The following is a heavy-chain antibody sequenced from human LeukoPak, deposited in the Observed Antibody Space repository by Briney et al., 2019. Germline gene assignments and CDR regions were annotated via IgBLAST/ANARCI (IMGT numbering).Heavy chain of an antibody. J-gene: IGHJ4*02. D-gene: IGHD1-1*01. CDR1: GGSISSGGYY. V-gene: IGHV4-31*03. Sequence: SETLSLTCTVSGGSISSGGYYWSWIRQHPGKGLEWIGYIYYSGGTYYNPSLKSRVTISVDTSKNQFSLKLSSVTAADTAVYYCAREVPTHYFDYWGQGTLVTVSS. CDR3: AREVPTHYFDY. CDR2: IYYSGGT.